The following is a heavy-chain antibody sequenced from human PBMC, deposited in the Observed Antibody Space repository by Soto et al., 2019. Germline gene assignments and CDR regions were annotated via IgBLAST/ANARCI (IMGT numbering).Heavy chain of an antibody. CDR2: MSYDRSTQ. J-gene: IGHJ4*02. D-gene: IGHD1-26*01. CDR1: GFTFRHYA. CDR3: ARGGSNNFDY. V-gene: IGHV3-30*03. Sequence: QVQLVESGGGVVQPGRSLRLSCAASGFTFRHYAMHWVRQAPGKGLEWVALMSYDRSTQYYADSVKGRFTISRDNSKNELYLPMNSLRAEDTAVYYCARGGSNNFDYWGQGTLVTVSS.